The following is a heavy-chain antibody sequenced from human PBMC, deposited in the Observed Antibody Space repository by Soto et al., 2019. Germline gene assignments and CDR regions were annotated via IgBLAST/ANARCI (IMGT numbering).Heavy chain of an antibody. CDR1: GGSISSGDYY. Sequence: QVQLQESGPGLVKPSQTLSLTCTVSGGSISSGDYYWSWIRQPPGKGLEWIGYIYYSGSTYYNPSLKSRVTIXXDXSXXQFSLKLSSVTAADTAVYYCARGALASPTYYGMDVWGQGTTVTVSS. V-gene: IGHV4-30-4*01. CDR2: IYYSGST. J-gene: IGHJ6*02. CDR3: ARGALASPTYYGMDV.